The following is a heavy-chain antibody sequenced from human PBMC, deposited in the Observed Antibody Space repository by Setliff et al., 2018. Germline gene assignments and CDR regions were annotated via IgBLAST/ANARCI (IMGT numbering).Heavy chain of an antibody. CDR2: IYYNGNT. CDR1: GGSISGYS. D-gene: IGHD1-1*01. V-gene: IGHV4-39*01. CDR3: ARTGTKRYFDY. J-gene: IGHJ4*02. Sequence: SETLSLTCTVSGGSISGYSWGWIRQPPGKGLEWIGRIYYNGNTYYNASLKSRLTISVDTSKSQFSLRLNSVTAADTAVYYCARTGTKRYFDYWGQGALVTVSS.